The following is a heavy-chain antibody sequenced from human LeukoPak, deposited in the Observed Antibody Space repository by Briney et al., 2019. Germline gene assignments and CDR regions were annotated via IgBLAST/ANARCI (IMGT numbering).Heavy chain of an antibody. CDR2: INPSGGST. CDR1: GYSFTNYY. J-gene: IGHJ3*01. Sequence: GASVKVSCKASGYSFTNYYTHWVRQAPGQGLEWMGIINPSGGSTNYAQKFKGRVTLTRDTSTSTVYMELSSLRSEDSAVYYCARGHSSGWLGEAFDLWGPGTMVTVSS. D-gene: IGHD6-19*01. CDR3: ARGHSSGWLGEAFDL. V-gene: IGHV1-46*01.